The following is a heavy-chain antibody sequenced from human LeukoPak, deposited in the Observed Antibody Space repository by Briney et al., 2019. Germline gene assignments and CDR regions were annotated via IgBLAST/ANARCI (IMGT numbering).Heavy chain of an antibody. CDR1: GFTLGIYG. J-gene: IGHJ4*02. CDR2: IRYDGTNQ. Sequence: GGSLRLSCTASGFTLGIYGMHWVRQAPGKGLEWAAFIRYDGTNQYYSDSVKGRFTISRETSKNTLYLQMNSLRAEDTAVYYCAKDRAKNWNYALDYWGQGTLVTVSS. V-gene: IGHV3-30*02. CDR3: AKDRAKNWNYALDY. D-gene: IGHD1-7*01.